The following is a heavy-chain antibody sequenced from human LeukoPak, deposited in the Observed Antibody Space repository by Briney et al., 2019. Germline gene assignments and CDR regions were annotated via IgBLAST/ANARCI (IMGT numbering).Heavy chain of an antibody. D-gene: IGHD2-2*02. J-gene: IGHJ4*02. Sequence: GGSLRLSCAASGFSFSSYSMNWVRQAPGKGLEWVSYISHTGSTMSYADSVKGRFTISRDNAKNSLYLQMNSLRAEDTAVYYCARDPLIPNCSSTSCYKYYFDYWGQGTLVTVSS. CDR2: ISHTGSTM. V-gene: IGHV3-48*01. CDR3: ARDPLIPNCSSTSCYKYYFDY. CDR1: GFSFSSYS.